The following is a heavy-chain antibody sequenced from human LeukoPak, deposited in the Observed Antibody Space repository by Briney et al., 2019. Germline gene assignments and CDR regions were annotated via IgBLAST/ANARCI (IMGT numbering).Heavy chain of an antibody. V-gene: IGHV3-7*01. Sequence: GGSLRLSCAASGFTFSSYGMHWIRQAPGKGLEWVANIKQDGSEKYYVDSVKGRFTISRDNAKNSLYLQMNSLRAEDTAVYYCARVRITMIVVVITHYGMDVWGQGTTVTVSS. CDR3: ARVRITMIVVVITHYGMDV. J-gene: IGHJ6*02. CDR1: GFTFSSYG. CDR2: IKQDGSEK. D-gene: IGHD3-22*01.